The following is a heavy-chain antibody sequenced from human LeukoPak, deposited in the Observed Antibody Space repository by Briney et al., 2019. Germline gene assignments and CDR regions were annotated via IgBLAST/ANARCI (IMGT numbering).Heavy chain of an antibody. V-gene: IGHV3-30*02. Sequence: GGSLRLSCAASGFTFSSYGMHWVRQAPGKGLEWVAVIWYDGSNKYYADSVKGRFTISRDNSKNTLYLQMNSLRAEDTAVYYCAKVSVALSFDYWGQGTLVTVSS. CDR3: AKVSVALSFDY. CDR1: GFTFSSYG. CDR2: IWYDGSNK. J-gene: IGHJ4*02. D-gene: IGHD6-19*01.